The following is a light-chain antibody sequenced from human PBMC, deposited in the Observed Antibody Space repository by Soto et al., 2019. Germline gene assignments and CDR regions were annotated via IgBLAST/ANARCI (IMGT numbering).Light chain of an antibody. CDR3: QQYGTSPRGT. CDR2: GAS. J-gene: IGKJ1*01. CDR1: QSVSSTF. V-gene: IGKV3-20*01. Sequence: DIVLTQSPGTLSLSPGERATLSCRASQSVSSTFFAWYRQKPGQAPRLLMFGASNRATGIPDRFSGSGSGTDFTLTISRLEPEDFAMYYCQQYGTSPRGTFGQGTKVDIK.